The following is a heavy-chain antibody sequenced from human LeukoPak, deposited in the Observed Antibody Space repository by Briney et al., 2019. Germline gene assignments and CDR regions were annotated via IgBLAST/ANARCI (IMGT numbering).Heavy chain of an antibody. CDR2: INHSGST. Sequence: SETLSLTCAVYGGSFSGYYWSWIRQPPGKGLEWIGEINHSGSTNYNPSLKSRVTISVDTSKNQFSLKLSSVTAADTAVYYCARGRCSGGSCYSGRYFDYWGQGTPVTVSS. V-gene: IGHV4-34*01. CDR1: GGSFSGYY. D-gene: IGHD2-15*01. J-gene: IGHJ4*02. CDR3: ARGRCSGGSCYSGRYFDY.